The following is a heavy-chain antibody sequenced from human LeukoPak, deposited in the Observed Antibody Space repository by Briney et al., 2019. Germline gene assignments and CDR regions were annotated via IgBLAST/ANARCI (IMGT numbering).Heavy chain of an antibody. CDR2: ISYDGSNK. V-gene: IGHV3-30*04. D-gene: IGHD3-10*02. CDR3: ARAFNYYVTASYYGMDV. J-gene: IGHJ6*04. CDR1: GFTFSSYA. Sequence: PGGSLRLSCAASGFTFSSYAMHWVRQAPGKGLEWVAVISYDGSNKYYADSVKGRFTISRDNSKNTPYLQMNSLRAEDTAVYYCARAFNYYVTASYYGMDVWGKGTTVTVSS.